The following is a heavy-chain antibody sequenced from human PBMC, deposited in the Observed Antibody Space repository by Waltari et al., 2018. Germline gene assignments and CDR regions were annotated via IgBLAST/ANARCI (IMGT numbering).Heavy chain of an antibody. CDR1: GFIFSNYW. CDR3: ARDTPGDGIDY. V-gene: IGHV3-74*01. Sequence: EVQLVESGGASVQPGGSLRLSCTTSGFIFSNYWMHWLRQVPGKGLLRVPQVGGDGGDGRSPDYAYSVKGRFTISRDNAKNTVYLQMNSLRVEDTAVYYCARDTPGDGIDYWGQGTLVTVSS. J-gene: IGHJ4*02. D-gene: IGHD7-27*01. CDR2: VGGDGGDGRSP.